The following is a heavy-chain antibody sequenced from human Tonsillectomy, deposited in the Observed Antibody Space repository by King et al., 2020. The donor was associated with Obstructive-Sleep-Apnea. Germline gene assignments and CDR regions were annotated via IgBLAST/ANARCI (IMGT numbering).Heavy chain of an antibody. D-gene: IGHD3-22*01. J-gene: IGHJ4*02. CDR2: ISGSAGST. Sequence: VQLVESGGGLVQPGGSLRLSCAASGFTFSNYVMSWVRQAPGKGLEWVSSISGSAGSTYYADSVQGRFTISRDNSKNTLYLQMNSLRAEDTAVFYCAGRYYDSAGYYYGFDHWGQGTLVTVSS. CDR1: GFTFSNYV. CDR3: AGRYYDSAGYYYGFDH. V-gene: IGHV3-23*04.